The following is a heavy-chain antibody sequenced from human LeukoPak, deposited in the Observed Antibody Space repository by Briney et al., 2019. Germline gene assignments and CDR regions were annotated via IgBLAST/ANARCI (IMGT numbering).Heavy chain of an antibody. CDR3: ARHGYCGGDCYYFDY. V-gene: IGHV4-34*01. CDR1: GGSFSGYY. J-gene: IGHJ4*02. CDR2: INHSGST. Sequence: SETLSLTCAVYGGSFSGYYWSWIRQPPGKGLEWIGEINHSGSTNYNPSLKSRVTISVDTSKNQFSLKLSSVTAADTAVYYCARHGYCGGDCYYFDYWGQGTLVTVSS. D-gene: IGHD2-21*02.